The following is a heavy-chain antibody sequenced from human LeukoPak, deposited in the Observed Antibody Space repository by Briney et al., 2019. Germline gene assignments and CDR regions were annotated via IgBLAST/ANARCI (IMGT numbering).Heavy chain of an antibody. CDR2: ISAYNGNT. V-gene: IGHV1-18*01. CDR1: GYTFTSYG. Sequence: ASVKVSCKASGYTFTSYGISWVRQAPGQGLEWMGWISAYNGNTNYAQKLQGRATMTTDTSTSTAYMELRSLRSDDTAVYYCAREGYSGYMNNYYYYGMDVWGQGTTVTVSS. CDR3: AREGYSGYMNNYYYYGMDV. D-gene: IGHD5-12*01. J-gene: IGHJ6*02.